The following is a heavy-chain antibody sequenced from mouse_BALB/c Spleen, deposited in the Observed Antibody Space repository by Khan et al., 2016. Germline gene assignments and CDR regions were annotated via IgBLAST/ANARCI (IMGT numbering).Heavy chain of an antibody. Sequence: VQLKESGPGLVKPSQSLSLTCTVTAYSITSDYAWNWIRQFPGNKLEWMGYISYSGSTSYNPSLKSRISITRDTSKNQFFLQLNSVTTEDTATYYCARNWDGWYFDVWGAGTTVTVSS. V-gene: IGHV3-2*02. CDR1: AYSITSDYA. CDR2: ISYSGST. J-gene: IGHJ1*01. CDR3: ARNWDGWYFDV. D-gene: IGHD4-1*01.